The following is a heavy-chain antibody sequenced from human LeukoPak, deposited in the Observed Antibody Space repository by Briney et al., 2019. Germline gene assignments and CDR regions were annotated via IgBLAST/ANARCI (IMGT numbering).Heavy chain of an antibody. V-gene: IGHV4-39*01. CDR2: IYYRGST. Sequence: SETLSLTCTVSGGSISSSSYYWGWIRQPPGKGLEWIGCIYYRGSTYYNPSLKSRVTISVDTSKNHFSLKLSSVTAADTAVYYCARRNWGSSRIDYWGQGTLVTVSS. CDR3: ARRNWGSSRIDY. D-gene: IGHD3-16*01. CDR1: GGSISSSSYY. J-gene: IGHJ4*02.